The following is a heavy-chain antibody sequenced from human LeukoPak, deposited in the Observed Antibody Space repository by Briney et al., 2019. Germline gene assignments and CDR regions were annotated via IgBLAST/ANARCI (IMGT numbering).Heavy chain of an antibody. V-gene: IGHV1-69*05. Sequence: SVKDSCKASGGTFSSYAISWVRQAPGQGLEWMGGIIPIFGTANYAQKFQGRVTITTDESTSTAYMELSSLRSEDTAVYYCARGSSPSAAFDIWGQGTMVTVSS. CDR3: ARGSSPSAAFDI. CDR1: GGTFSSYA. J-gene: IGHJ3*02. CDR2: IIPIFGTA.